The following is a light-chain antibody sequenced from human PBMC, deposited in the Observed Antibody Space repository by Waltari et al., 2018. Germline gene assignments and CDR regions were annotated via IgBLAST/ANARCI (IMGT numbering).Light chain of an antibody. J-gene: IGLJ1*01. Sequence: QSALTQPASVSGSPGQSITISCTGTSSAVGSENFVPWYQQHPATAPKLIIYEVRSRPSGVSNRFSGSKSANTASLTISGLQAEDEADYYCSSSTSSSTLVFGTGTKVTVL. CDR1: SSAVGSENF. CDR2: EVR. CDR3: SSSTSSSTLV. V-gene: IGLV2-14*01.